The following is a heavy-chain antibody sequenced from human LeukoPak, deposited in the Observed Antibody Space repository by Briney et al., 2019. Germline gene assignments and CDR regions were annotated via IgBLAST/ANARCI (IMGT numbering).Heavy chain of an antibody. J-gene: IGHJ5*02. CDR2: ICYDGSNK. D-gene: IGHD2-2*01. CDR1: GFTFSSYC. Sequence: PGGSLTLSCAVSGFTFSSYCMHWVRQAPGKGLEWVAVICYDGSNKYYADPVNGRFTISRDNSKNALYLQMNSLRAEDTAVYYCARATYDIVVVPAAFFDPWGQGTLVTVSS. V-gene: IGHV3-33*01. CDR3: ARATYDIVVVPAAFFDP.